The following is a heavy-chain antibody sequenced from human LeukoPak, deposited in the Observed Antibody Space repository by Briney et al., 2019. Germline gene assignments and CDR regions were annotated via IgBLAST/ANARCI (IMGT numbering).Heavy chain of an antibody. V-gene: IGHV3-23*01. CDR3: AKDPRSDYDFWSGYEPHNWFDP. J-gene: IGHJ5*02. D-gene: IGHD3-3*01. Sequence: GGSVRLSCAASGFTFSGYAMSWVRQAPGEGLEWVSAISGGGGSTYYADSVKGRFTISRDNSKNTLYLQMNSLRAEDMAVYYCAKDPRSDYDFWSGYEPHNWFDPWGQGTLATVSS. CDR1: GFTFSGYA. CDR2: ISGGGGST.